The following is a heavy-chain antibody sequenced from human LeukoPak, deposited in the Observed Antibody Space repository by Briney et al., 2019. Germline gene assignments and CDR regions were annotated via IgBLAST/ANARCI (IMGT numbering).Heavy chain of an antibody. D-gene: IGHD2-15*01. Sequence: PSETLSLTCTVSGGSISSGGYYWSWIRQHPGKGLEWIGYIYYSGSTYYNPSLKSRVTISVDTSKNQLSLKLSSVTAADTAVYYCARAIGYCSGGSCYVGGRGFDYWGQGTLVTVSS. CDR3: ARAIGYCSGGSCYVGGRGFDY. CDR2: IYYSGST. J-gene: IGHJ4*02. CDR1: GGSISSGGYY. V-gene: IGHV4-31*03.